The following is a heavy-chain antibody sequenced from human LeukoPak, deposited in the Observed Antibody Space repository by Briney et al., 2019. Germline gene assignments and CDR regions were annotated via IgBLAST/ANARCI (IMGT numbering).Heavy chain of an antibody. Sequence: GGSLRLSCAASGFTFSDYYMSWIRQAPGKGLEWVSVIYSGGSTYYADSVKGRFTISRDNSKNTRYLQMNSLRAEDTAVYYCARDSVGYFDYWGQGTLVTVSS. V-gene: IGHV3-66*01. CDR2: IYSGGST. CDR3: ARDSVGYFDY. D-gene: IGHD6-25*01. CDR1: GFTFSDYY. J-gene: IGHJ4*02.